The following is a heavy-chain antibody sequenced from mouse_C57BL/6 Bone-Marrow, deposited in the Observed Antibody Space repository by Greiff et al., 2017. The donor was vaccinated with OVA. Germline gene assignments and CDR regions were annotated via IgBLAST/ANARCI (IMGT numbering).Heavy chain of an antibody. D-gene: IGHD1-1*01. CDR1: GYTFTSYW. V-gene: IGHV1-74*01. J-gene: IGHJ2*01. CDR2: IHPSDSDT. Sequence: VQLKQPGAELVKPGASVKVSCKASGYTFTSYWMHWVKQRPGQGLEWIGRIHPSDSDTNYNRKFKGKATLTVDKSSSTAYMQLSSLTSEDSAVYYCAIDGSSTADYFDYWGQGTTLTVSS. CDR3: AIDGSSTADYFDY.